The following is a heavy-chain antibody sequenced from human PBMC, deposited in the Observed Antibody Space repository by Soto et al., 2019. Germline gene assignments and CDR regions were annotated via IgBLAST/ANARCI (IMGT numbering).Heavy chain of an antibody. CDR1: GFTFSSYG. Sequence: GGSLRLSCAASGFTFSSYGMHWVRQAPGKGLEWVAVIWYDGSNKYYADSVKGRFTISRDNSKNTLYLQMNSLRAEDTAVYYCARDQNNVDTAMVISTLDYWGQGTLVTVSS. CDR2: IWYDGSNK. V-gene: IGHV3-33*01. J-gene: IGHJ4*02. D-gene: IGHD5-18*01. CDR3: ARDQNNVDTAMVISTLDY.